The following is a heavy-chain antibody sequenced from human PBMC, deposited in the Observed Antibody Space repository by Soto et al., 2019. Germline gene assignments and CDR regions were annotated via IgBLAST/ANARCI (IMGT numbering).Heavy chain of an antibody. Sequence: PGGSLRLSCAASGFTFSSYAMSWVRQAPGKGLEWVSAISGSGGSTYYADSVKGRFTISRDNSKNTLYLQMNSLRAEDTAVYYCAKDLDARSGYSSIQLTWGQGTLVTVSS. CDR1: GFTFSSYA. CDR2: ISGSGGST. J-gene: IGHJ5*02. CDR3: AKDLDARSGYSSIQLT. V-gene: IGHV3-23*01. D-gene: IGHD6-13*01.